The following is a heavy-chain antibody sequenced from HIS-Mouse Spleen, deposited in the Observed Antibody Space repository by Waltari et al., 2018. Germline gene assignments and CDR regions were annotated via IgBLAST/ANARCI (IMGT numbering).Heavy chain of an antibody. CDR1: GGSFSGYY. J-gene: IGHJ4*02. Sequence: QVQLQQWGAGLLKPSETLSLTCAVYGGSFSGYYWSWIRQPPGKGLEWIGEINHSGSTNYNPSLKSRVTISVDTSKNQFSLKLSSVTAADTAVYYCAMGLVSLYYFDYWGQGTLVTVSS. CDR3: AMGLVSLYYFDY. V-gene: IGHV4-34*01. CDR2: INHSGST. D-gene: IGHD1-26*01.